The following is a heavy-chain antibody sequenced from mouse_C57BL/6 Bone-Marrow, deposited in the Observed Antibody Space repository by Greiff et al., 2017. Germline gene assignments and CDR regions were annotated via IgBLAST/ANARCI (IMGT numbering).Heavy chain of an antibody. CDR2: INPYNGGT. Sequence: EVQLQQSGPVLVKPGASVKMSCKASGYTFTDYYMNWVKQSHGKSLEWIGVINPYNGGTSYNQKFKGKATLTVDKSSSTAYMALNSLTSEVSAVYYCARSGGVLWCRFAYWGQGTLVTVSA. J-gene: IGHJ3*01. CDR3: ARSGGVLWCRFAY. CDR1: GYTFTDYY. V-gene: IGHV1-19*01. D-gene: IGHD1-1*02.